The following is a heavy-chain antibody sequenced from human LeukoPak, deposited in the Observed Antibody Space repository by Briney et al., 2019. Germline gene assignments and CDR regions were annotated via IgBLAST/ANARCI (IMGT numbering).Heavy chain of an antibody. D-gene: IGHD2-2*01. V-gene: IGHV1-2*02. CDR2: INPNSGGT. Sequence: ASLKVSCKASGYTSTASYIHWVRQTPGQGVEWMGWINPNSGGTNYAQKFQGRVTLTRDTSITTAYMELNRLRSDDTAVYYCAKARGLYCSSTSCYDCDVWGKGTTVTVSS. CDR1: GYTSTASY. J-gene: IGHJ6*04. CDR3: AKARGLYCSSTSCYDCDV.